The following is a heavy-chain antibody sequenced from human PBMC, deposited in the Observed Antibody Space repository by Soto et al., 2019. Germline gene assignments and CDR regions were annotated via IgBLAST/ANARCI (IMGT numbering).Heavy chain of an antibody. CDR3: ARIQYYYDSSGYRRPYYSSGIDV. CDR1: GGSIRSYD. J-gene: IGHJ6*02. V-gene: IGHV4-59*07. D-gene: IGHD3-22*01. Sequence: SGTLALTCTFCGGSIRSYDLSGIRQPPGKGLEWIGYIYYSGSTNYNPSLKSRVTISVDTSKNQFSLKLSSVTAADTAVYYCARIQYYYDSSGYRRPYYSSGIDVRGQGTTVTVSS. CDR2: IYYSGST.